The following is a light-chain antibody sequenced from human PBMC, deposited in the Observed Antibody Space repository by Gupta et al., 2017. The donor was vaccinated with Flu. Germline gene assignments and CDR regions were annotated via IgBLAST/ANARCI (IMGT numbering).Light chain of an antibody. Sequence: SYELTQPPSVSVSPGQTASITCPGDKLEDKYTYWYQQKPGQSPVLCSYQDTKRPSGIPERVSGSNSATTVTMTISGTQAMDDSCYYSQEWNNTNWVFGGGTKLTVL. V-gene: IGLV3-1*01. CDR1: KLEDKY. CDR3: QEWNNTNWV. J-gene: IGLJ2*01. CDR2: QDT.